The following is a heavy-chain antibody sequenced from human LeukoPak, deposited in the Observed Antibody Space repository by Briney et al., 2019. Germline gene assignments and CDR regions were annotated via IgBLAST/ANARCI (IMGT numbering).Heavy chain of an antibody. Sequence: GASVKVSCKASGYTFTSYYMHWVRQAPGQGLEWMGIINPSGGSTSYAQKFQGRVTMTRDMSTSTVYMELSSLRSEDTAVYYCAREQYDFWRDYLLDYWGQGTLVTVSS. CDR1: GYTFTSYY. CDR3: AREQYDFWRDYLLDY. V-gene: IGHV1-46*01. CDR2: INPSGGST. J-gene: IGHJ4*02. D-gene: IGHD3-3*01.